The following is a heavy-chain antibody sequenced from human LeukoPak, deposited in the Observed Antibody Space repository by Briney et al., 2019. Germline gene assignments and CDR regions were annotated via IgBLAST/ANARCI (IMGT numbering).Heavy chain of an antibody. CDR2: IKQDGSEG. CDR1: GFTFSNHW. V-gene: IGHV3-7*01. Sequence: QSGGSLRLSCAASGFTFSNHWMTWVRQAPGKGLEWVANIKQDGSEGYYVDSVKGRFTISRNNAENSLYLQMNNLRAEDTAVYYCARIYCTNGVCYPEKYYFDYWGQGTLVTVSS. D-gene: IGHD2-8*01. J-gene: IGHJ4*02. CDR3: ARIYCTNGVCYPEKYYFDY.